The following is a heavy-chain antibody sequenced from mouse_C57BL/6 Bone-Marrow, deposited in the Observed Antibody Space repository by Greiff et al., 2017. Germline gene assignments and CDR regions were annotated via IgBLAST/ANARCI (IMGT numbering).Heavy chain of an antibody. V-gene: IGHV1-15*01. CDR3: TVDGYCDY. CDR2: IDPATGGT. Sequence: VKLLESGAELVRPGASVTLSCKASGYTFTDYEMHWVKQTPVHGLEWIGDIDPATGGTAHNQKFKGKAILTADKSSSTAYMELRSLTSEDSAVYYCTVDGYCDYWGQGTTLTVSS. D-gene: IGHD2-3*01. J-gene: IGHJ2*01. CDR1: GYTFTDYE.